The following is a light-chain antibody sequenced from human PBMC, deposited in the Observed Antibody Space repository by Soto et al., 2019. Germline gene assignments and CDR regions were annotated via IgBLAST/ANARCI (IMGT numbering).Light chain of an antibody. CDR3: VPSGSSGR. J-gene: IGKJ1*01. V-gene: IGKV3-11*01. Sequence: VTRSASPLTVSPGTSVDLAFRASQSLSSNLAWYQQKPGQAPRLLIHGASTGAIGVPDRFSGSGSGTDFTLTISRLEPDDFAVYYCVPSGSSGRFGQVAKV. CDR2: GAS. CDR1: QSLSSN.